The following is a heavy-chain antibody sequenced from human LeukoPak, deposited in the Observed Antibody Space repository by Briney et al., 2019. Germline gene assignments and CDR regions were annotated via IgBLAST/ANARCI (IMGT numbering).Heavy chain of an antibody. CDR1: GFTFDDYA. V-gene: IGHV3-9*01. Sequence: PGRSLRLSCAASGFTFDDYAMHWVRQAPGKGLEWVSGISWNSGSIGYADSVKGRFTISRDNAKNSLYLQMNSLRAEDTALYYCAKDSLHMVRGVNYFDYWGQGTLVTVSS. CDR2: ISWNSGSI. D-gene: IGHD3-10*01. J-gene: IGHJ4*02. CDR3: AKDSLHMVRGVNYFDY.